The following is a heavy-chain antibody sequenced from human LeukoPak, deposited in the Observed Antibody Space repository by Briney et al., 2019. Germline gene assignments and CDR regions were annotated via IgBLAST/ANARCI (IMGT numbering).Heavy chain of an antibody. CDR1: GYTFTSYY. J-gene: IGHJ4*02. D-gene: IGHD3-3*01. CDR2: INPSGGST. CDR3: ARDMGVLRFLEIDY. Sequence: ASVKVSCKASGYTFTSYYMHWVRQAPGQGLEWMGIINPSGGSTSYAQKLQGRVTMTTDTSTSTAYMELRSLRSDDTAVYYCARDMGVLRFLEIDYWGQGTLVTVSS. V-gene: IGHV1-46*01.